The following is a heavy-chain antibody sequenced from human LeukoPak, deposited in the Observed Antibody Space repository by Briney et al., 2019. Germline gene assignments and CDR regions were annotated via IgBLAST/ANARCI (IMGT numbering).Heavy chain of an antibody. Sequence: GGSLRLSCAACGFIFRNYWMTWVRQAPGKGLEGVANIKQDGSDKHYVDSVKGRFTISRDNDKNSLYLQVNGLRAEDTAVYYCARETIPDYWGQGTLVTVSS. CDR3: ARETIPDY. V-gene: IGHV3-7*01. CDR2: IKQDGSDK. CDR1: GFIFRNYW. J-gene: IGHJ4*02.